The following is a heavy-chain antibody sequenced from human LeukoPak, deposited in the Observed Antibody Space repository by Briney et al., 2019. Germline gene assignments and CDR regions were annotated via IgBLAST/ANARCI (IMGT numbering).Heavy chain of an antibody. CDR1: GFTFSSYS. Sequence: GGSLRLSCAASGFTFSSYSMNWVRQAPGKGLEWVSSISSSSYIYYADSVKGRFTISRDNAKNSLYLQMNSLRAEDTAVYYCASIRVPDASSDYWGQGTLVTVSS. D-gene: IGHD2-2*01. CDR3: ASIRVPDASSDY. J-gene: IGHJ4*02. CDR2: ISSSSYI. V-gene: IGHV3-21*01.